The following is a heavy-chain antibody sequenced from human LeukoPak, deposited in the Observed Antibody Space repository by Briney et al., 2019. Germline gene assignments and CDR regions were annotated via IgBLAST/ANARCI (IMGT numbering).Heavy chain of an antibody. CDR1: GYTFTGYY. CDR2: INPNSGGT. Sequence: ASVKVSCKASGYTFTGYYMHWVQQAPGQGLEWMGRINPNSGGTNYAQKFQGRVTMTRDTSISTAYMELSRLRSDDTAVYYCARDRLESSSSWYDRDYWGQGTLVTVSS. J-gene: IGHJ4*02. V-gene: IGHV1-2*06. CDR3: ARDRLESSSSWYDRDY. D-gene: IGHD6-13*01.